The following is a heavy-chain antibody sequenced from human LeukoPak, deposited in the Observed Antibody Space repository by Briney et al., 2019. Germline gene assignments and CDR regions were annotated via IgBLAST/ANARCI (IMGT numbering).Heavy chain of an antibody. J-gene: IGHJ3*02. D-gene: IGHD2-2*01. V-gene: IGHV4-59*01. CDR1: SGSFRTYY. CDR2: IFYNEGT. CDR3: VKSNSRYQPWTLDI. Sequence: SETLSLTCTVSSGSFRTYYWSWIRQPPGKGLEWIGYIFYNEGTSYNPSLKSRVTISVDTSNNQLSLKVNSVTAADTAMYYCVKSNSRYQPWTLDIWGRGTMVTVSS.